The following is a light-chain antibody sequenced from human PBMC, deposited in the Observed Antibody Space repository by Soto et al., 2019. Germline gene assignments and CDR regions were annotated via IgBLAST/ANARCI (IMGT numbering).Light chain of an antibody. CDR3: GTWDSSLSSWV. Sequence: QSVLTQPPSVSAAPGQRVTISCSGSYSNIANNYVSWYQQFPGTAPKLLIYDNNKRPSGTPDRFSGSKSGTSATLGITGLQTGDEADYYCGTWDSSLSSWVFGGGTKLPVL. CDR2: DNN. V-gene: IGLV1-51*01. CDR1: YSNIANNY. J-gene: IGLJ3*02.